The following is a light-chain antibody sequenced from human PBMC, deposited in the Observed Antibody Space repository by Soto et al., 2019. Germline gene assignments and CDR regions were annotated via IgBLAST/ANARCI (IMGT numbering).Light chain of an antibody. CDR3: KSYAGSNTYV. CDR2: EVV. J-gene: IGLJ1*01. V-gene: IGLV2-8*01. Sequence: QSALIQPPSVSGSPGQSVTISCTGTSSVVGVYDFVSWYQHHPGKAPRLIIYEVVQRPSGVPDRFSGSKSGNTASLTVSGLQAADEADYFCKSYAGSNTYVFGSGTKVTVL. CDR1: SSVVGVYDF.